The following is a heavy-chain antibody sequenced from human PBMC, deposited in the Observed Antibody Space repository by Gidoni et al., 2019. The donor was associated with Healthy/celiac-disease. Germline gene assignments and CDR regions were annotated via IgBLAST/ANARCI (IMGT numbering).Heavy chain of an antibody. D-gene: IGHD4-17*01. CDR3: AKGLDYGDPQGGY. V-gene: IGHV3-23*01. CDR2: ISGSGGST. Sequence: EVQLFESGGGLVQAGGSPRTSCAASGFTFSSDAMSWVRLVPGKGLEWVAGISGSGGSTYYADSVKGRFTISRDNSKNTLYLQMNSLRAEDTAVYYCAKGLDYGDPQGGYWGQGTLVTVSS. J-gene: IGHJ4*02. CDR1: GFTFSSDA.